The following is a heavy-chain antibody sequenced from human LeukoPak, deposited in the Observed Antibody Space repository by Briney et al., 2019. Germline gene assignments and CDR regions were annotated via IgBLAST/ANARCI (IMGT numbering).Heavy chain of an antibody. CDR1: GGTFSSYA. CDR3: ARVWGYYYDSSGHSDFDY. J-gene: IGHJ4*02. Sequence: ASVKVSCKASGGTFSSYAISWVRQAPGQGLEWMGGIIPIFSTANYAQKFQGRVTITADESTSTAYVELRSLRSDDTAVYYCARVWGYYYDSSGHSDFDYWGQGTLVTVSS. V-gene: IGHV1-69*13. D-gene: IGHD3-22*01. CDR2: IIPIFSTA.